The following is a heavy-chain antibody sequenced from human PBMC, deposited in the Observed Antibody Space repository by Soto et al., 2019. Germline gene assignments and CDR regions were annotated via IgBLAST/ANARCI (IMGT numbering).Heavy chain of an antibody. V-gene: IGHV1-24*01. CDR1: GYTLTELS. J-gene: IGHJ6*02. Sequence: ASVKVSCKVSGYTLTELSMHWVRQAPVKGLEWMGGFDPEDGETIYAQKFQGRVTMTEDTSTDTAYMELSSLRSEDTAVYYCATARETQGPYDFWSGYFYGMDVWGQGTTVTVSS. CDR3: ATARETQGPYDFWSGYFYGMDV. D-gene: IGHD3-3*01. CDR2: FDPEDGET.